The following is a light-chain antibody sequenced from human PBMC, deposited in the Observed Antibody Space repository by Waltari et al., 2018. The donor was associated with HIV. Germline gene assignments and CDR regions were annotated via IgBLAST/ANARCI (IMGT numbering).Light chain of an antibody. J-gene: IGKJ4*01. CDR1: QSVNSRF. CDR3: QQYGNSLT. CDR2: GAS. Sequence: EIVLTQSPGTLSLSPGERATLSCRASQSVNSRFLAWYQQKPGQAPRLLIDGASERVTGIPDRFSGSGSGTDFTLTISRLEPEEFAVYYCQQYGNSLTFGGGTKVEIK. V-gene: IGKV3-20*01.